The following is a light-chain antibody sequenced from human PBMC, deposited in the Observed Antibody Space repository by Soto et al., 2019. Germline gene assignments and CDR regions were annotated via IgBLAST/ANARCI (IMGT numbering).Light chain of an antibody. CDR2: DAS. Sequence: DIQMTQSHSTLSASVGDRDTITCRASPSISRSLAWYQQKPGKAPNLLIYDASSLESGVPSRFSGSGFGTDFTLTISSMQPDDFATYYCQQYNSYLLTFGPGTTVDIK. V-gene: IGKV1-5*01. CDR1: PSISRS. J-gene: IGKJ3*01. CDR3: QQYNSYLLT.